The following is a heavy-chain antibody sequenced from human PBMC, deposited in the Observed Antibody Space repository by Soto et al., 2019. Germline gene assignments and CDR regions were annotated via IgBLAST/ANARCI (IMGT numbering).Heavy chain of an antibody. Sequence: PSETLSLTCTVSGGSISSGGYYWSWIRQHPGKGLEWIGYIYYSGSTYYNPSLKSRVTISLDTSKNQFSLKLSSVTAADTAVYYCARGFDFGDMDVWGQGTTVTVSS. CDR3: ARGFDFGDMDV. J-gene: IGHJ6*02. CDR1: GGSISSGGYY. V-gene: IGHV4-31*03. D-gene: IGHD3-9*01. CDR2: IYYSGST.